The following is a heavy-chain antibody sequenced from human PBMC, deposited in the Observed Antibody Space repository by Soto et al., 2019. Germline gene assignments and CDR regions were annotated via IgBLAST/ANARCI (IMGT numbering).Heavy chain of an antibody. D-gene: IGHD3-22*01. Sequence: GGSLRLSCADSGFTFSDYYMSWIRQAPGKGLEWVSYISSTGNTIYYADSVKGRFTISRDNAKNSLYLQMNSLRAEDTAVYYCARVFTTRGWFDPWGQGTLVTVSS. CDR2: ISSTGNTI. CDR3: ARVFTTRGWFDP. V-gene: IGHV3-11*01. CDR1: GFTFSDYY. J-gene: IGHJ5*02.